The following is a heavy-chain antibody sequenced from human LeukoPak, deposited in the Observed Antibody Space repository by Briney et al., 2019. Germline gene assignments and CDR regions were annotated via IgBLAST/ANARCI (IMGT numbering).Heavy chain of an antibody. J-gene: IGHJ4*02. CDR3: ILASAGPAY. V-gene: IGHV3-15*01. Sequence: GGSLSLSCAASAFSLSAYNMNWVRQAPGKGLEWVGRIKSKTDGGRTDYAEPVKGRFTVSRDDSKNTLYLQMNTLKTEDTAVYYCILASAGPAYWGQGTLVTVSS. CDR2: IKSKTDGGRT. D-gene: IGHD6-13*01. CDR1: AFSLSAYN.